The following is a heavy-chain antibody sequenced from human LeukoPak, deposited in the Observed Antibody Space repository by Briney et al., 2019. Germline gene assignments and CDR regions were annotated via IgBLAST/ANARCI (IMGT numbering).Heavy chain of an antibody. CDR3: ARASATVWFGELSFDY. V-gene: IGHV3-21*01. J-gene: IGHJ4*02. Sequence: GRSLRLSCAASGFTFSSYSMNWVRQAPGKGLEWVSSISSSSSYIYYADSVKGRFTISRDNAKNSLYLQMNSLRAEDTAVYYCARASATVWFGELSFDYWGQGTLVTVSS. CDR2: ISSSSSYI. D-gene: IGHD3-10*01. CDR1: GFTFSSYS.